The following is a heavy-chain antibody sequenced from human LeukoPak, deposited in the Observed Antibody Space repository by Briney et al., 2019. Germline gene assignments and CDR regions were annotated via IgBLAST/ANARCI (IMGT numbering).Heavy chain of an antibody. CDR2: ISGSGGST. J-gene: IGHJ5*02. CDR3: AKCYSNYVSLWFDP. Sequence: PGGSLRLSCAASGSTFSSYAMSWVRQAPGKRLEWVSAISGSGGSTYYADSVKGRFTISRDNSKNTLYLQMNSLRAEDTAVYYCAKCYSNYVSLWFDPWGQGTLVTVSS. D-gene: IGHD4-11*01. V-gene: IGHV3-23*01. CDR1: GSTFSSYA.